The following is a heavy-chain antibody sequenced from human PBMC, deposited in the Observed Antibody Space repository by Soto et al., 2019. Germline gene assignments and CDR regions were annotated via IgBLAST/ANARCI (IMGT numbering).Heavy chain of an antibody. J-gene: IGHJ4*02. D-gene: IGHD3-22*01. Sequence: ASVKVSCKASGYTFTGYYMHWVRQAPGQGLEWMGWINPNSGGTNYAQKFQGRVTMTRDTSISTAYMELSRLRSDDTAVYYCAREGRDFYDSSGYYYGNAYWGQGPLVTVSS. CDR2: INPNSGGT. CDR3: AREGRDFYDSSGYYYGNAY. CDR1: GYTFTGYY. V-gene: IGHV1-2*02.